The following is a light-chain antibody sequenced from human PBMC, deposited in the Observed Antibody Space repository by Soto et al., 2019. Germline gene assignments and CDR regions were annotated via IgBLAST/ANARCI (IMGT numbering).Light chain of an antibody. J-gene: IGLJ1*01. V-gene: IGLV2-11*01. CDR2: SVS. Sequence: QSLLRHPRAVCWSPGQSVTISCTGTSSDVGGHNYVSWYQQHPGKAPKLMISSVSKRPSGVPDRFSGSKSGNTASLTISGLQAEDEADYYCCSYAGSYNYVFGTGTKVTV. CDR1: SSDVGGHNY. CDR3: CSYAGSYNYV.